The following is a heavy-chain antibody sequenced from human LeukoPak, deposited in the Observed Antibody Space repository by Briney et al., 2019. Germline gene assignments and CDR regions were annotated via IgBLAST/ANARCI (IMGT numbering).Heavy chain of an antibody. CDR3: ARDTSGSGWYKDYFDY. CDR1: GYSISSGYY. Sequence: SETLSLTCTVSGYSISSGYYWGWIRQPPGKGLEWIGYIYYSGSTYYNPSLKSRTTISVDTSKNQFSLKLSSVTAADTAVYYCARDTSGSGWYKDYFDYWGQGILVTVSS. J-gene: IGHJ4*02. D-gene: IGHD6-19*01. V-gene: IGHV4-30-4*08. CDR2: IYYSGST.